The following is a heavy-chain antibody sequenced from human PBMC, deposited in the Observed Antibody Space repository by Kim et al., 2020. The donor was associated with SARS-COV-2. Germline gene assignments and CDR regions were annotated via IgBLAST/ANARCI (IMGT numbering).Heavy chain of an antibody. Sequence: GGSLRLSCAASGFTFSSYSMNWVRQAPGKGLEWVSSISSSSSYIYYADSVKGRFTISRDNAKNSLYLQMNSLRAEDTAVYYCARDRVSWFGESLSYYYYYGMDVWGQGTTVTVSS. D-gene: IGHD3-10*01. CDR1: GFTFSSYS. CDR3: ARDRVSWFGESLSYYYYYGMDV. V-gene: IGHV3-21*01. J-gene: IGHJ6*02. CDR2: ISSSSSYI.